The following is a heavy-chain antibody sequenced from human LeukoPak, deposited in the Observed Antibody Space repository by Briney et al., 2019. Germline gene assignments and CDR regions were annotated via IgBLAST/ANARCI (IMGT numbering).Heavy chain of an antibody. J-gene: IGHJ6*03. Sequence: GASVKVSCKASGGTFSSYAISWVRQAPGQGLEWMGWINPNSGGTNYAQKFQGRVTMTRDTSISTAYMELSRLRSDDTAVYYCARESPVGYHYMDVWGKGTTVTVSS. CDR2: INPNSGGT. CDR1: GGTFSSYA. V-gene: IGHV1-2*02. CDR3: ARESPVGYHYMDV.